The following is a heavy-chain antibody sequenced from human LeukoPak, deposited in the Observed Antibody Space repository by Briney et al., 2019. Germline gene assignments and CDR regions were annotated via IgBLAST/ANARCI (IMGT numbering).Heavy chain of an antibody. CDR1: GGSISSGGYS. D-gene: IGHD6-19*01. J-gene: IGHJ4*02. CDR3: ARGRSGWYSPLDY. CDR2: IYHSGST. Sequence: PSETLSLTCAVSGGSISSGGYSWSWIRQPPGKGLEWIGYIYHSGSTYYNPSLKSRVTISVDRSKNQFSLKLSSVTAADTAVYYCARGRSGWYSPLDYWGQGTLVTVSS. V-gene: IGHV4-30-2*01.